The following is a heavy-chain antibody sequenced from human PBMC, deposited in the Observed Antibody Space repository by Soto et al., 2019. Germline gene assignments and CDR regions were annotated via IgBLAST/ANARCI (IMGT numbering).Heavy chain of an antibody. V-gene: IGHV1-46*01. CDR3: ARGEDSNSPLHLDY. D-gene: IGHD6-6*01. CDR1: GYTFTSYY. CDR2: INPSGGST. Sequence: QVQLVQSGAEVKKPGASVKVSCKAFGYTFTSYYMHWVRQATGQGLELMGIINPSGGSTSYAQKFKCRVTMTRDTSTSTVYIDLSSLRSEDTAVYYCARGEDSNSPLHLDYWGQGTLVSVSS. J-gene: IGHJ4*02.